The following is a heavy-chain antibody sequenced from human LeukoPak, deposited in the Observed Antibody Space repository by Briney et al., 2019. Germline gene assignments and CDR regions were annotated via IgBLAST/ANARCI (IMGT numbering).Heavy chain of an antibody. V-gene: IGHV4-59*01. J-gene: IGHJ4*02. CDR2: ISDVGRN. Sequence: PSETLSLTCTVSGVSISTYYWSWIRPHPGKGLEWIGYISDVGRNDYNPSLKGRVTISRDTSKNQFSLRLSSVTAADAAVYHCARARRGGYELYYFDYWGQGTLVTVSS. CDR3: ARARRGGYELYYFDY. D-gene: IGHD5-12*01. CDR1: GVSISTYY.